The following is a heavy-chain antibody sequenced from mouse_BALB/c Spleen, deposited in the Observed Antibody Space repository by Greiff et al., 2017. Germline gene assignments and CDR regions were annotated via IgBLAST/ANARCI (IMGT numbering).Heavy chain of an antibody. J-gene: IGHJ3*01. D-gene: IGHD2-14*01. V-gene: IGHV5-9-4*01. Sequence: EVKVEESGGGLVKPGGSLKLSCAASGFTFSSYAMSWVRQSPEKRLEWVAEISSGGSYTYYPDTVTGRFTISRDNAKNTLYLEMSSLRSEDTAMYYCAREEVRRGFAYWGQGTLVTVSA. CDR3: AREEVRRGFAY. CDR2: ISSGGSYT. CDR1: GFTFSSYA.